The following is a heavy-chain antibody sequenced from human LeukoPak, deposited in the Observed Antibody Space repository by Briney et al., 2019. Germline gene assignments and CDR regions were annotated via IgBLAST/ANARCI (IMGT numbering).Heavy chain of an antibody. V-gene: IGHV1-69*13. J-gene: IGHJ4*02. CDR3: ARGSTICSGGSCYSGSHLDY. CDR1: GGTFSSYA. Sequence: SVKVSCKASGGTFSSYAISWVRQAPGQGLEWMGGIIPIFGTANYAQKFQGRVTITADGSTSTAYMELSSLRSEDTAVYYCARGSTICSGGSCYSGSHLDYWGQGTLVTVSS. D-gene: IGHD2-15*01. CDR2: IIPIFGTA.